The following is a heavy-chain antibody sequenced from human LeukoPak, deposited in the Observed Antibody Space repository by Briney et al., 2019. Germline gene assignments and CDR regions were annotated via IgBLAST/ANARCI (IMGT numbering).Heavy chain of an antibody. Sequence: SETLSLTCTVSGGSISSYYWSWIRQPPGKGLEWIGYIYYSGSTNYNPSLKSRVTISLDTSKNQFSLNLSSVTAADTAVYYCARRTTVTPNWFDPWGQGTLVTVSS. CDR1: GGSISSYY. CDR2: IYYSGST. CDR3: ARRTTVTPNWFDP. D-gene: IGHD4-17*01. V-gene: IGHV4-59*08. J-gene: IGHJ5*02.